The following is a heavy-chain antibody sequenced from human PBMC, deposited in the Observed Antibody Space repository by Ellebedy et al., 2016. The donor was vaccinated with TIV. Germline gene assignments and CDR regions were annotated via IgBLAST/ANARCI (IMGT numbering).Heavy chain of an antibody. V-gene: IGHV3-9*01. CDR2: ISWNSGSI. Sequence: SLNISXAASGFTFDDYAMHWVRQAPGKGLEWVSGISWNSGSIGYADSVKGRFTISRDNAKNSLYLQMNSLRAEDTALYYCAKDIHTAMVSGTFDYWGQGTLVTVSS. CDR3: AKDIHTAMVSGTFDY. J-gene: IGHJ4*02. D-gene: IGHD5-18*01. CDR1: GFTFDDYA.